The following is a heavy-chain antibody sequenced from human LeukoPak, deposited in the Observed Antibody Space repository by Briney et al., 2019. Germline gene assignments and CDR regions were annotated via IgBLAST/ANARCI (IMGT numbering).Heavy chain of an antibody. CDR3: ARAYSRYNWNYWYFDL. J-gene: IGHJ2*01. CDR2: INPNSGGT. Sequence: ASVKVSCKASGYTFTGYYIHWVRQAPGQGLEWMGWINPNSGGTDYAQNFQGRVTMTGDTSISTAYMELSRLTSDDTAVYHCARAYSRYNWNYWYFDLWGRGTLVAVSS. V-gene: IGHV1-2*02. D-gene: IGHD1-20*01. CDR1: GYTFTGYY.